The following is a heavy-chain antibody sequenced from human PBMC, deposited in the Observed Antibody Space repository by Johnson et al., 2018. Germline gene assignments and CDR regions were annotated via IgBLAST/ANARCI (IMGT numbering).Heavy chain of an antibody. V-gene: IGHV3-9*01. J-gene: IGHJ6*02. CDR1: GFTFDDFA. CDR3: ARPQRIVGARRECCYGLDV. D-gene: IGHD1-26*01. CDR2: ISWNSGVM. Sequence: EVQLVESGGGLVQPGRPLRLSCADSGFTFDDFAMHWVRQAPGKGMQRVSIISWNSGVMYYADPVKGRFTVSRDNAKNSLYLQMNSRGDEDTAVDYCARPQRIVGARRECCYGLDVWGQGTTLIVSS.